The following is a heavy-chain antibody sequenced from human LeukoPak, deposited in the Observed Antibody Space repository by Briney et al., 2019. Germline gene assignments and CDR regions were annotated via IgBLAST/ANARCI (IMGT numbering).Heavy chain of an antibody. V-gene: IGHV3-23*01. D-gene: IGHD6-13*01. CDR1: GFTFSSYA. Sequence: GGSLRLSCAASGFTFSSYAMSWVRQAPGKGLEWVSAISGSGGSTYYADSVKGRFTISRDNSKNTLYLQMNSLRAEDTAVYYCAKDQTGYSSSWYGWAFDYWGQGTLVTASS. J-gene: IGHJ4*02. CDR3: AKDQTGYSSSWYGWAFDY. CDR2: ISGSGGST.